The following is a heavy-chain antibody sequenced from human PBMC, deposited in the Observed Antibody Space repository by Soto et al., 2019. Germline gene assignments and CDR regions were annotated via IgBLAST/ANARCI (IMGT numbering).Heavy chain of an antibody. J-gene: IGHJ6*03. D-gene: IGHD3-3*01. CDR2: IWYDGSNK. CDR1: GFTFSSYG. V-gene: IGHV3-33*01. CDR3: ARGARGDFWSNMDV. Sequence: QVQLVESGGGVVQPGRSLRLCCAASGFTFSSYGMQWVRQAPGTGLAWVAVIWYDGSNKYYADSVKGRFTISRDNSKNTLYLQMNSLRAEDTAVYYCARGARGDFWSNMDVWGKGTTVTVSS.